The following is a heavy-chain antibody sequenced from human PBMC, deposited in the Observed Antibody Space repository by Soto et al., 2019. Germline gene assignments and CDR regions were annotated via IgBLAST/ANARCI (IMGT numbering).Heavy chain of an antibody. J-gene: IGHJ6*02. Sequence: PGGSLRLSCAASGFTFSSYGMHWVRQAPGKGLEWVAAIWGGGSNTYYADSVKGRFTISRDNSKNTLYLQMNSLRAEDTAVYYCAKDSKYQLETVHYYYYGMDVWGQGTTVTVSS. V-gene: IGHV3-33*06. CDR1: GFTFSSYG. CDR2: IWGGGSNT. CDR3: AKDSKYQLETVHYYYYGMDV. D-gene: IGHD2-2*01.